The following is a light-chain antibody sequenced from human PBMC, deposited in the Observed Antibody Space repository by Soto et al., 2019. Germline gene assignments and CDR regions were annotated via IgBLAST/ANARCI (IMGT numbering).Light chain of an antibody. CDR3: QQYYSCPRT. Sequence: EIVMTQSPSTLSASPGERTSLTCGASQAIGGTLAWYQQRPGKAPKHLIQSASTMPSGVPARVSGSGSGTEFILTIKDLQSEDFESYFCQQYYSCPRTFGLGTKVDIK. CDR1: QAIGGT. V-gene: IGKV3-15*01. CDR2: SAS. J-gene: IGKJ1*01.